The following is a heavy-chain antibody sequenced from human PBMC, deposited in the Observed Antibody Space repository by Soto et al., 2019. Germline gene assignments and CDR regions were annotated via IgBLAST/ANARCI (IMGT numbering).Heavy chain of an antibody. Sequence: QITLKESGPTLVQPTQTLTLTCTFSGFSLSTSRVGVGWIRQPPGKALEWLAVIYWDDAKTYRPSLKSRLTITEDTSKNQVALTMTNMDPVDTATYYCAHAYGGRSLYWGQGTLVTVSS. CDR3: AHAYGGRSLY. V-gene: IGHV2-5*02. CDR1: GFSLSTSRVG. CDR2: IYWDDAK. D-gene: IGHD1-26*01. J-gene: IGHJ4*02.